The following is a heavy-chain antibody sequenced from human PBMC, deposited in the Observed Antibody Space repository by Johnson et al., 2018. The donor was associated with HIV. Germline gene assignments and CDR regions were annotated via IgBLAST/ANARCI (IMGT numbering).Heavy chain of an antibody. J-gene: IGHJ3*02. D-gene: IGHD3-9*01. CDR3: AREEGTYILTLGYAFDI. CDR2: ISSSGRTI. V-gene: IGHV3-11*04. Sequence: QVQLVESGGDLVQPGGSLRLSCAASGFIFSDYYMTWIRQAPGKGLESISYISSSGRTIYYADSVKGRFTMSRDNAKKSLYLQMNSLRAEDTAVYYCAREEGTYILTLGYAFDIWGQGTMVTVSS. CDR1: GFIFSDYY.